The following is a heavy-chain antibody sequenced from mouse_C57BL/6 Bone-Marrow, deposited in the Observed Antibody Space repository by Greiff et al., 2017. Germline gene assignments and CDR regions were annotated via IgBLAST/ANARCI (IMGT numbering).Heavy chain of an antibody. CDR3: ASGRLSTVVKGWFAY. Sequence: VKLQQSGPELVKPGASVKLSCKASGYTFTSYDINWVKQRPGQGLEWIGWIYPRDGSTKYNEKFKGKATLTVDTSSSTAYMELHSLTSEDSAVYFCASGRLSTVVKGWFAYWGQGTLVTVSA. V-gene: IGHV1-85*01. J-gene: IGHJ3*01. D-gene: IGHD1-1*01. CDR2: IYPRDGST. CDR1: GYTFTSYD.